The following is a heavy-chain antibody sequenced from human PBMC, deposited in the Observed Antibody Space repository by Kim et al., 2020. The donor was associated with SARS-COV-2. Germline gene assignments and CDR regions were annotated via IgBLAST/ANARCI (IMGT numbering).Heavy chain of an antibody. CDR3: TRGPNWNDQNQGRDP. V-gene: IGHV3-49*03. D-gene: IGHD1-20*01. CDR2: IRSKAYGGTT. Sequence: GGSLRLSCTASGFTFGDYAMSWFRQAPGKGLEWVGFIRSKAYGGTTEYAASVKGRFTISRDDSKSIAYLQMNSLKTEDTAVYYCTRGPNWNDQNQGRDPWGQGTLVTVSS. J-gene: IGHJ5*02. CDR1: GFTFGDYA.